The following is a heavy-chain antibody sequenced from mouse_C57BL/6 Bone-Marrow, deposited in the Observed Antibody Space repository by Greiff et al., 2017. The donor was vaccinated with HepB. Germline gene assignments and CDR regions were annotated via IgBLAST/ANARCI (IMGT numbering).Heavy chain of an antibody. CDR1: GFTFSDSW. J-gene: IGHJ3*01. CDR2: IRNKANNTAT. D-gene: IGHD1-1*01. V-gene: IGHV6-6*01. Sequence: EVKLMESGDGLVQPGGSMKLSCAASGFTFSDSWMDWVRQSPEKGLEWVAEIRNKANNTATYYAESVKGRFTISRDDSKSSVYLQMNSLRAEDTGIYYCTWYYGSRGAYWGQGTLVTVSA. CDR3: TWYYGSRGAY.